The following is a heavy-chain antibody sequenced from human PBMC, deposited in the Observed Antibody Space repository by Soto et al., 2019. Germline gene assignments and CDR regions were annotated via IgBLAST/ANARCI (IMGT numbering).Heavy chain of an antibody. CDR2: INAGNGNT. Sequence: QVQLVQSGAEVKKPGASVKVSCKASGYTFTSYAMHWVRQAPGQRLELMGWINAGNGNTKYSQKFQGRVPITRDTSASTAYMELSSLRSEDTAVYYCARGPGGPDGPGDYWGQGTLVTVSS. CDR1: GYTFTSYA. V-gene: IGHV1-3*01. J-gene: IGHJ4*02. D-gene: IGHD2-15*01. CDR3: ARGPGGPDGPGDY.